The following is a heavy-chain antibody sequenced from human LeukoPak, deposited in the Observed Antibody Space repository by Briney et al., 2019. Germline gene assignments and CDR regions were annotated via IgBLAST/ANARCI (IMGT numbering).Heavy chain of an antibody. J-gene: IGHJ4*02. V-gene: IGHV3-23*01. CDR3: AKASMRFGELSDFDY. D-gene: IGHD3-10*01. CDR1: GFTFSSYA. Sequence: GGSLRLSCAASGFTFSSYAMSWVSQAPGKWLEWVSAISGSGGSTYYADSVKGRFTISRDNSENMLYLQMTSLRAEDTAVYYCAKASMRFGELSDFDYWGRGTLATVSS. CDR2: ISGSGGST.